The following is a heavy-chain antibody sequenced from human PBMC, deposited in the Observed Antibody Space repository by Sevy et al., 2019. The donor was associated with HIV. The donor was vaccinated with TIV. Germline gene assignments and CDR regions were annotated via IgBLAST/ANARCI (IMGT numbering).Heavy chain of an antibody. J-gene: IGHJ5*02. V-gene: IGHV3-11*01. CDR2: ISSSGTTI. CDR1: GLTFSDYY. D-gene: IGHD3-16*02. Sequence: GGSLRLSCAASGLTFSDYYMSWIRQAPGKGLEWISYISSSGTTIYYADSVKGRFTISRDNTKNSLYLQMNYLRAEDTAVYYCARHFGQSLYLYVWGSYRYYWFDPWGQGTLVTVSS. CDR3: ARHFGQSLYLYVWGSYRYYWFDP.